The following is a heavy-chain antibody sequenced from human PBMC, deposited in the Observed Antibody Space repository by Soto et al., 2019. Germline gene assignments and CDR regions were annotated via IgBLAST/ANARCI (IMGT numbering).Heavy chain of an antibody. CDR2: ISGSGGST. CDR3: AKEGGYAGSDAFDI. D-gene: IGHD5-12*01. Sequence: PSGSTRLSCAASGVTLSISVIAGVRQTPGKGLEWVSAISGSGGSTYYADSVKGRFTISRDNSKNTLYLQMNSLRAEDTAVYYCAKEGGYAGSDAFDIWGQGTMVTVSS. CDR1: GVTLSISV. J-gene: IGHJ3*02. V-gene: IGHV3-23*01.